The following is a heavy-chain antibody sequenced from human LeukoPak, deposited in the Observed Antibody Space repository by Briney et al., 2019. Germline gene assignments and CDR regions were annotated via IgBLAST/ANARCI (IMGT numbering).Heavy chain of an antibody. Sequence: GGSLRLSCAASGFTFSSYWMHWVRQAPGKGLVWVSRISSDGSSTSYADSVKGRFTISRDNSKNTLYLQMNSLRAEDTAVYYCAKRHLGGHSSWYQYFQHWGQGTLVTVSS. CDR1: GFTFSSYW. CDR2: ISSDGSST. D-gene: IGHD6-13*01. V-gene: IGHV3-74*01. J-gene: IGHJ1*01. CDR3: AKRHLGGHSSWYQYFQH.